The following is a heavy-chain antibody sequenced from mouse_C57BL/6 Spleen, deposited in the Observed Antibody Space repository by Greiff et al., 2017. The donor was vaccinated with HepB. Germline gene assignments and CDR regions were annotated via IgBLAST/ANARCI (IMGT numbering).Heavy chain of an antibody. CDR2: IYPGDGDT. CDR3: ARKTVITTIFDY. Sequence: VQLQQSGAELVKPGASVKISCKASGYAFSSYWMNWVKQRPGKGLEWIGQIYPGDGDTNYNGKFKGKATLTADKSSSTAYMQLSSLTSEDSAVYFCARKTVITTIFDYWGQGTTLTVSS. V-gene: IGHV1-80*01. J-gene: IGHJ2*01. D-gene: IGHD2-4*01. CDR1: GYAFSSYW.